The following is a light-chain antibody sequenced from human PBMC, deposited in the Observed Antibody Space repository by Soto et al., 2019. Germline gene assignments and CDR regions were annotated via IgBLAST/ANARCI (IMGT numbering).Light chain of an antibody. CDR3: SSYTSSSTLGV. CDR2: DVS. J-gene: IGLJ1*01. CDR1: SSDVGGYNY. V-gene: IGLV2-14*01. Sequence: QSALTQPASVSGSPGQSITISCTGTSSDVGGYNYVSWYQQHPGKAPKLMFYDVSNRPSGVSNRFSGSKSGNTASLTISGLQAEDEADYYCSSYTSSSTLGVFGTGTQLTVL.